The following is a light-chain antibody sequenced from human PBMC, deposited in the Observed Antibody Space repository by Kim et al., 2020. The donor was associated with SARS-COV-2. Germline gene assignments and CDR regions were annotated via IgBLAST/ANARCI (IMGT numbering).Light chain of an antibody. Sequence: QSVLTQPPSVSGAPGQRVTISCTGTSSNIGAGYDVHWYQHLPGTVPKLLIFRNNNRPSGVPDRFSGSKSGPSASLAITGLQAEDEGDYYCQYYDNSLSGSGVFGGGTQLTVL. J-gene: IGLJ2*01. CDR1: SSNIGAGYD. CDR3: QYYDNSLSGSGV. CDR2: RNN. V-gene: IGLV1-40*01.